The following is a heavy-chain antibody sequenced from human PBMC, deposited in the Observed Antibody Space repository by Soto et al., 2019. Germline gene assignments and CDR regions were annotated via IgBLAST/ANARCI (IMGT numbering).Heavy chain of an antibody. Sequence: QITLKESGPTLVKPTQTLTLTCTFSGFSLSTSGVGVGWIRQPPGKALEWLAIIYWDDEKRYSPSLKTRLTLTKDTSKNQVVLTMTNVDPVDTATYYCAHRAYFDSGKQFDYWGQGTLGSVSS. J-gene: IGHJ4*02. CDR2: IYWDDEK. CDR3: AHRAYFDSGKQFDY. CDR1: GFSLSTSGVG. V-gene: IGHV2-5*02. D-gene: IGHD3-10*01.